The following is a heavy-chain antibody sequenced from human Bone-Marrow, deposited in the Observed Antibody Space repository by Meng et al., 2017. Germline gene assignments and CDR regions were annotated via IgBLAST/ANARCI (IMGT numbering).Heavy chain of an antibody. D-gene: IGHD2-2*01. Sequence: ASVKVSCKASGGTFSSYAISWVRQAPGQGLEWMGWINPNSGGTNYAQKFQGRVTMTRDTSISTAYMELSRLRSDDTAVYYCARAGNPPAAGEFDYWGQGTLVTVSS. CDR1: GGTFSSYA. CDR3: ARAGNPPAAGEFDY. CDR2: INPNSGGT. V-gene: IGHV1-2*02. J-gene: IGHJ4*02.